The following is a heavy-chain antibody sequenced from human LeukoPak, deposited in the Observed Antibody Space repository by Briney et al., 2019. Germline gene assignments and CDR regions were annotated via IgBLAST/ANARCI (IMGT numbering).Heavy chain of an antibody. CDR3: ARPIYYYDSSAQY. V-gene: IGHV3-11*03. CDR1: GFTFSDYY. J-gene: IGHJ4*02. Sequence: PGGSLRLSCAASGFTFSDYYMSWIRQAPGKGLEWVSYISSSSYTNYADSVKGRFTISRDNAKNSLYLQMNSLRAEDTAVYYCARPIYYYDSSAQYWGQGTLVTVSS. D-gene: IGHD3-22*01. CDR2: ISSSSYT.